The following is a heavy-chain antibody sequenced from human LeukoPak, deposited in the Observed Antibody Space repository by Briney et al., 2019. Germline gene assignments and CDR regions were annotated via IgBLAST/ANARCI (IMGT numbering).Heavy chain of an antibody. V-gene: IGHV1-18*01. CDR1: GYTFTSYG. CDR2: ISAYNGNT. Sequence: ASVKVPCKASGYTFTSYGISWVRQAPGQGLEWMGWISAYNGNTNYAQKLQGRVTMTTGTSTSTAYMELRSLRSDDTAAYYCARVSGGSGEYYYYYMDVWGKGTTVTISS. D-gene: IGHD1-26*01. J-gene: IGHJ6*03. CDR3: ARVSGGSGEYYYYYMDV.